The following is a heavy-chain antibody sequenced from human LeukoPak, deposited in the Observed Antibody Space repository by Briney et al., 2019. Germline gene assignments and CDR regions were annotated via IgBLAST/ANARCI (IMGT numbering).Heavy chain of an antibody. D-gene: IGHD4-17*01. CDR1: GYSFTRSW. J-gene: IGHJ4*02. V-gene: IGHV5-51*01. CDR3: ARPHSLDRTTKYYFDY. CDR2: IYPGDSDT. Sequence: GESLKISCKGSGYSFTRSWIGWVRQMPGKGLEWMGVIYPGDSDTRYSPSFQGQVTISADKSISTAYLPWSSLKASDSAMYYCARPHSLDRTTKYYFDYWGQGTLVTVSS.